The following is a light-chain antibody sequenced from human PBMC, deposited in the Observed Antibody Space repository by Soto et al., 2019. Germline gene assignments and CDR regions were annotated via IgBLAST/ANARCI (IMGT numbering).Light chain of an antibody. CDR2: GAS. CDR3: QQYNMWPLT. Sequence: EIVMTQSPVTLSVSPGESATLSCRASQSISNNLAWYQQKPGQAPRLLIYGASTRATGFPARFSGGGSATEFTLTISSLQSEDFAVYYCQQYNMWPLTFGGGTKVEIK. J-gene: IGKJ4*01. CDR1: QSISNN. V-gene: IGKV3-15*01.